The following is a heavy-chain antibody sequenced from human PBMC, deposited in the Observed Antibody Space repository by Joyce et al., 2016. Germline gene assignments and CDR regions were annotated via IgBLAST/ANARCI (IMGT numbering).Heavy chain of an antibody. CDR3: ARGGIVYDYSMDL. V-gene: IGHV3-21*02. CDR1: GFTFSTSS. J-gene: IGHJ6*02. CDR2: IISDSTYI. Sequence: EVQLVESGGGVVKPGGSLRISCAASGFTFSTSSMSWFRRAPGKGLDWVSAIISDSTYIFYADSVKGRFTVSRDNAKNSLYLQMNSLRAEDTAVFFCARGGIVYDYSMDLWGQGTTVTVSS. D-gene: IGHD3-22*01.